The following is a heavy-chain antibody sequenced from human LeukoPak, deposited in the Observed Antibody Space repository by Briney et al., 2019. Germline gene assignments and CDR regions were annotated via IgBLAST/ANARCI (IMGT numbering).Heavy chain of an antibody. CDR2: IRSKAYGGTT. V-gene: IGHV3-49*04. J-gene: IGHJ4*02. CDR1: GFTFGDYA. CDR3: TARRGGSRLDY. D-gene: IGHD1-26*01. Sequence: GGSLRLSCTASGFTFGDYAMSWVRQAPGKGLEWVGFIRSKAYGGTTEYAASVKGRFTISRDDSKSIASLQMSSLKIEDTAVYYCTARRGGSRLDYWGQGTLVTVSS.